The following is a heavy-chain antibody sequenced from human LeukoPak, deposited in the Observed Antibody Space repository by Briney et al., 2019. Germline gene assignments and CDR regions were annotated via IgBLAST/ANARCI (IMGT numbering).Heavy chain of an antibody. D-gene: IGHD6-19*01. CDR1: GITFSNYA. CDR2: ISGSGGST. Sequence: GGSLRLSCAASGITFSNYAMSWVRQAPGKGLEWVSAISGSGGSTYYADSVKGRFTISRDNSKNTLYLQMNSLRAEDTAVYYCAKGTGDSSGWYGFDYWGQGTLVTVSS. J-gene: IGHJ4*02. V-gene: IGHV3-23*01. CDR3: AKGTGDSSGWYGFDY.